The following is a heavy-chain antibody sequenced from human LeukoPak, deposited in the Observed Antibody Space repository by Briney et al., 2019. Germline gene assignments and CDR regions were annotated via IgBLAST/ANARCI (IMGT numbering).Heavy chain of an antibody. V-gene: IGHV3-74*01. J-gene: IGHJ1*01. Sequence: GGSLRLSCVASGFTFSSYWMHWVRQDPRKGLVWVSRINGDGRNINYADSVRGRFTISRDNAKNTLYLQMNSLRAEDTAVYYCVKRDYYDTSTFSPLFQHWGQGTLVTVSS. CDR2: INGDGRNI. CDR1: GFTFSSYW. D-gene: IGHD3-22*01. CDR3: VKRDYYDTSTFSPLFQH.